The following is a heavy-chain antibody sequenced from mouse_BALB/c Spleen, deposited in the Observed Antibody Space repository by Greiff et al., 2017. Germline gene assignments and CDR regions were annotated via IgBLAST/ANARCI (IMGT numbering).Heavy chain of an antibody. V-gene: IGHV1-5*01. CDR1: GYSFTSYW. CDR2: IYPGNSDT. J-gene: IGHJ3*01. D-gene: IGHD2-4*01. Sequence: VQLQQSGTVLARPGASVKMSCKASGYSFTSYWMHWVKQRPGQGLEWIGAIYPGNSDTSYNQKFKGKAKLTAVTSASTAYMELSSLTNEDSAVYYCTRVAIYYDYDVGWFAYWGQGTLVTVSA. CDR3: TRVAIYYDYDVGWFAY.